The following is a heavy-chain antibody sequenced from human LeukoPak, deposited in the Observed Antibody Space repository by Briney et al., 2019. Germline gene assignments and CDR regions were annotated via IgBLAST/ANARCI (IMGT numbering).Heavy chain of an antibody. CDR3: ARDVSAGAAWFDP. J-gene: IGHJ5*02. V-gene: IGHV3-11*01. Sequence: GGSLRLSCAASGFTFGDYYMSWIRQAPGKGLEWVSCISSSGNTIYYADSVKGQFTISRDNAKKSLYLQMNSLRVEDTAVYFYARDVSAGAAWFDPWGQGTLVTVSS. CDR2: ISSSGNTI. CDR1: GFTFGDYY. D-gene: IGHD6-13*01.